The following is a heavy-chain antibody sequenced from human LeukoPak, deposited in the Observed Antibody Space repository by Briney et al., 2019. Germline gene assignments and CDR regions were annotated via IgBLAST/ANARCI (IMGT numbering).Heavy chain of an antibody. CDR2: IYGSGVSI. Sequence: PGGSLRLSCVASGFTFKNYVMNWVRQAPGNGLEWLATIYGSGVSISYADSVKGWFTISRDHSNNTLYLQMNRLRAEDTAMYYCAKDLGWELPAEAYWGQGILVTVSS. CDR1: GFTFKNYV. D-gene: IGHD1-26*01. V-gene: IGHV3-23*01. CDR3: AKDLGWELPAEAY. J-gene: IGHJ4*02.